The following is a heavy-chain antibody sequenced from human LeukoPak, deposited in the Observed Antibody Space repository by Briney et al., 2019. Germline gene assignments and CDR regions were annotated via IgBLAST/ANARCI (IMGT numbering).Heavy chain of an antibody. D-gene: IGHD1-26*01. CDR3: AISGSYYSSAFDI. J-gene: IGHJ3*02. V-gene: IGHV1-58*01. CDR1: GFTFSSSA. Sequence: SVKVSCKASGFTFSSSAVHWVRQARGQRLEWIGWIVVGSGDTNYAQKFQERATFTRDMSTSTAYMELRSLRSDDTAVYYCAISGSYYSSAFDIWGQGTMVTVSS. CDR2: IVVGSGDT.